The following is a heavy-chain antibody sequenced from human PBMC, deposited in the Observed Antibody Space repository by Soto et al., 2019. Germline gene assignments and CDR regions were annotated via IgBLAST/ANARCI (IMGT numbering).Heavy chain of an antibody. J-gene: IGHJ4*02. D-gene: IGHD6-19*01. V-gene: IGHV4-59*01. CDR3: ARDSGSGYSSYYFDY. CDR2: IYYSGST. CDR1: GGSISSYY. Sequence: SETLSLTCTVSGGSISSYYWSWIRQPPGKGLEWIGYIYYSGSTNYNPSLKSRVTISVDTSKNQFSLKLSSVTAADTAVYYCARDSGSGYSSYYFDYWGQGTLVTVSS.